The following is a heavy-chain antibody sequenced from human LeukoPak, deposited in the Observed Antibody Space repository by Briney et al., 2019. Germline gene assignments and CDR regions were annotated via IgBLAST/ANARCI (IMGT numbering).Heavy chain of an antibody. J-gene: IGHJ3*02. CDR2: IYYSGST. CDR1: GGSISSYY. Sequence: SETLSLTCTVSGGSISSYYWSWIRQPPGKGLGWIGYIYYSGSTNYNPSLKSRVTISVDTSKNQFSLRLSSVTAADTAVYYCARELPARGAFDIWGQGTMVTVSS. CDR3: ARELPARGAFDI. V-gene: IGHV4-59*01.